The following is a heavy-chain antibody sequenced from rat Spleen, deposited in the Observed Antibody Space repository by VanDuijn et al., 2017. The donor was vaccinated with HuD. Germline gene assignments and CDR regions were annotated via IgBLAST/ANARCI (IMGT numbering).Heavy chain of an antibody. V-gene: IGHV5-29*01. Sequence: EVQLVESDGGLVQPGRSLKLPCAASGFTFSDHYMAWVRQAPTKGLEWVATISHDGTGTYYQNSVKGRFTISRDDAENTLYLQMDSLRSEDTATYYCARHWGYWGQGVMVTVPS. CDR2: ISHDGTGT. D-gene: IGHD4-6*01. J-gene: IGHJ2*01. CDR3: ARHWGY. CDR1: GFTFSDHY.